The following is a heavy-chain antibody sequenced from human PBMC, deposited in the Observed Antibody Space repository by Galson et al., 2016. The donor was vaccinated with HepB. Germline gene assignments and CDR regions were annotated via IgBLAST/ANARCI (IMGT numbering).Heavy chain of an antibody. J-gene: IGHJ5*02. CDR2: ISSSGSTI. D-gene: IGHD3-3*01. V-gene: IGHV3-48*02. CDR3: ERDNVRITIFGVLSGFDP. CDR1: GFTFSSYN. Sequence: SLRLSCAASGFTFSSYNMNWVRQGPGKGLEWVSFISSSGSTIYYADSVKGRFTISRNNGKNSLYLQMNSLRDYDTAVYFCERDNVRITIFGVLSGFDPWGLGTRVTVSS.